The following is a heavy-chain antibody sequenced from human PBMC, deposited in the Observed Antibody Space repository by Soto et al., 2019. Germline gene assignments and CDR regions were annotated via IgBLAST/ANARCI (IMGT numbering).Heavy chain of an antibody. CDR2: ISYDGSNK. V-gene: IGHV3-30*03. Sequence: PGGSLRLSCAASGFIFNTYGMHWVRQAPGKGLEWVAVISYDGSNKYYAAPVKGRFTISRDDSKSTLTLQMNGLKTEDTAVYYCTTEGLWVPAAIFDCWGQGTLVTVSS. D-gene: IGHD2-2*01. J-gene: IGHJ4*02. CDR3: TTEGLWVPAAIFDC. CDR1: GFIFNTYG.